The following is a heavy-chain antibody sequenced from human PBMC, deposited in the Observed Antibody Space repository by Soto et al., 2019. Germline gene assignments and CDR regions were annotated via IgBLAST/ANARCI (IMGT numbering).Heavy chain of an antibody. D-gene: IGHD3-3*01. CDR3: ARGRYDFLSGYHYYYYGIDV. CDR1: GGTFSSYA. CDR2: IIPIFGTA. Sequence: QVQLVQSGAEVKKPGSSVKVSCKASGGTFSSYAISWVRQAPGQGLEWMGGIIPIFGTANYAQKFQGRVTITADESTSTAYMELSSLRSEDTAVYYCARGRYDFLSGYHYYYYGIDVWGQGTTVTFSS. J-gene: IGHJ6*02. V-gene: IGHV1-69*01.